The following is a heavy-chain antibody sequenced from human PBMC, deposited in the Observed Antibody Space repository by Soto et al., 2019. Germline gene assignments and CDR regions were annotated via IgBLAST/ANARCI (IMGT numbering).Heavy chain of an antibody. CDR2: IRSKANSYAT. V-gene: IGHV3-73*01. CDR3: TRHADLGYCSSTSCYDFDY. CDR1: GLTFSGSA. Sequence: EVQLVESGGGLVQPGGSLKLSCAASGLTFSGSAMHWVRQASGKGLEWVGRIRSKANSYATEYAASVKGRFTISRDDSKNTAYLQMNSLKTEDTAVYYCTRHADLGYCSSTSCYDFDYRGQGTLVTVSS. J-gene: IGHJ4*02. D-gene: IGHD2-2*01.